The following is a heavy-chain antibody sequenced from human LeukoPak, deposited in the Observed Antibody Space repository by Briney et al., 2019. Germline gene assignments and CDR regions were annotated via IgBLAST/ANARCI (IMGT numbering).Heavy chain of an antibody. V-gene: IGHV1-18*01. CDR1: GYTFTSYG. CDR2: ISAYNGNT. J-gene: IGHJ6*02. D-gene: IGHD3-3*01. CDR3: ARDGDYDFWSGASYYYYGMDV. Sequence: ASVKVSCKASGYTFTSYGISWVRQAPGQGLEWTGWISAYNGNTNYAQKLQGRVTMTTDTSTSTAYMELRSLRSDDTAVYYCARDGDYDFWSGASYYYYGMDVWGQGTTVTVSS.